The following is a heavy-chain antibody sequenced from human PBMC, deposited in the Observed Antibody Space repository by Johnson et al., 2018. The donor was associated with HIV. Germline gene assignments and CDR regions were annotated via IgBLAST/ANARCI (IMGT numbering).Heavy chain of an antibody. D-gene: IGHD3-10*01. CDR3: ARRGLANAFDI. Sequence: VQLVESGGGLIQPGGSLRLSCAASEFTVSSNYMSWVRQAPGKGLEWVGRIRGRANTYATAYAASLKGSFTISRDDSTNTAYLQMNSLRAEDTAVYYCARRGLANAFDIWGQGTMVTVSA. J-gene: IGHJ3*02. V-gene: IGHV3-73*01. CDR1: EFTVSSNY. CDR2: IRGRANTYAT.